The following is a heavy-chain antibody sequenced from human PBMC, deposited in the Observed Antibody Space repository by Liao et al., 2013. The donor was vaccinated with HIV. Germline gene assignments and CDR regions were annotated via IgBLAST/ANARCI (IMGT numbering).Heavy chain of an antibody. V-gene: IGHV4-61*02. CDR3: AVGSSWYNGWVY. Sequence: QVQLQESGPGLVKPSQTLSLTCTVSGGSISSGSYYWSWIRQPAGKGLEWIGRIYTSGSTNYNPSLRSRVTISVDTSKNQFSLKLSSVTAADTAVYYCAVGSSWYNGWVYWGQGTPVTVSP. J-gene: IGHJ4*02. CDR1: GGSISSGSYY. D-gene: IGHD6-13*01. CDR2: IYTSGST.